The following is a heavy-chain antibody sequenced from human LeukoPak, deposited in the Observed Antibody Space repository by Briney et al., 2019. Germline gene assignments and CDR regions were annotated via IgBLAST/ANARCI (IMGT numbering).Heavy chain of an antibody. CDR2: ISWNSGSI. CDR3: AKGYGDYYNWFDP. Sequence: GESLRLSCAASGFTFDDYAMHWVRQAPGKGLEWVSGISWNSGSIGYADSVKGRFTISRDNAKNSLYLQMNSLRAEDTALYYCAKGYGDYYNWFDPWGQGTLVTVSS. D-gene: IGHD4-17*01. V-gene: IGHV3-9*01. J-gene: IGHJ5*02. CDR1: GFTFDDYA.